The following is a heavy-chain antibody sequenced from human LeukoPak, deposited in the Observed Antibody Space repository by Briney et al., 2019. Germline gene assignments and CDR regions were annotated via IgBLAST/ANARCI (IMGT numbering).Heavy chain of an antibody. J-gene: IGHJ4*02. CDR1: GFTVGNNY. V-gene: IGHV3-66*01. Sequence: GGSLRLSCAASGFTVGNNYMRWVRQAPWKGLEWVSVIYSGGDTYYADSVKGRFTISRDSSKNALYLQMNSLRAEDTAMYYCARDPSAVAANTYGWGQGTQVTVSS. CDR3: ARDPSAVAANTYG. CDR2: IYSGGDT. D-gene: IGHD4/OR15-4a*01.